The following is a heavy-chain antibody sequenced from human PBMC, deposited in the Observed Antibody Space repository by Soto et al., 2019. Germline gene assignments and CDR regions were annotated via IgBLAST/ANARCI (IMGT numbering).Heavy chain of an antibody. D-gene: IGHD1-26*01. CDR3: AVYVVGTGSY. CDR1: GFTFSDHT. Sequence: EVQVVESGGGFVQPGGSLRVSCAASGFTFSDHTMDWVRQAPGKGLEWVGRNTNKAHSYTTEYAASAKGRFTVSRDEAKNSVYLQMVSLKTEDTAVYYCAVYVVGTGSYWGQGTLVTVSS. J-gene: IGHJ4*02. V-gene: IGHV3-72*01. CDR2: NTNKAHSYTT.